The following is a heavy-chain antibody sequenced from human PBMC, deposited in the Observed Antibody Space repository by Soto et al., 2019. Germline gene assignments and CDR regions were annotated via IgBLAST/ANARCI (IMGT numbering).Heavy chain of an antibody. CDR1: GGSITGFDHY. CDR2: LHFSGNS. V-gene: IGHV4-30-4*01. D-gene: IGHD5-12*01. J-gene: IGHJ5*02. CDR3: ARVAVVDVVAAFKRELDP. Sequence: PSETLALTCTVSGGSITGFDHYWSWIRQPPGRGLEWIGYLHFSGNSYYNPSLNSRAAISLETSKRQFSLNLRSVTAADTAVYFCARVAVVDVVAAFKRELDPLGPG.